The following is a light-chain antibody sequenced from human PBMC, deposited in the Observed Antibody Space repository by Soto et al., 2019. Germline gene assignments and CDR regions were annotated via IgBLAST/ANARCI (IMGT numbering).Light chain of an antibody. V-gene: IGKV3-15*01. CDR3: QQYYNWPPYP. J-gene: IGKJ2*01. CDR2: GAS. CDR1: QSVSSN. Sequence: EIVLTQSPATLSVSPGDSATLSCRASQSVSSNLAWYQQKPGHTHRLLIYGASTRATGVPPRFSGSRSATEFTLTISSLQSEDCAVYYCQQYYNWPPYPVGQGTKVDIK.